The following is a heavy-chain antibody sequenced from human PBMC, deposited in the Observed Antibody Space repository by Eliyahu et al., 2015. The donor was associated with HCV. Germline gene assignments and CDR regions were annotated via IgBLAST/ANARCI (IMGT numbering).Heavy chain of an antibody. J-gene: IGHJ4*02. D-gene: IGHD3-10*01. Sequence: QVQLVQSGAELKKPGXSVXVSCKVSGYTFPAYSVHWVRQAPGQGLEWMGRINPHNGGTNYAQKFQGRVTMTRDTSAGTAYMELTRLRSDDTAVYYCARGEYVDTFDYWGQGTLVTVSS. CDR3: ARGEYVDTFDY. CDR1: GYTFPAYS. V-gene: IGHV1-2*06. CDR2: INPHNGGT.